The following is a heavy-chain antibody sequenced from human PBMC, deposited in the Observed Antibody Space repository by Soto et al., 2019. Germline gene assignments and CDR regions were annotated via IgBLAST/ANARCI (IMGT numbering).Heavy chain of an antibody. CDR1: GGSIYRGSYY. J-gene: IGHJ3*02. Sequence: SETLSLTCTVSGGSIYRGSYYWGWIRQPPGKGLEWIGTIYYSGTTYYNPSLESRVTLSVDTSKSQFSLQLSSVTAADTAVYYCARHKQSRGSSRGAFDMWGHGTMVTVSS. V-gene: IGHV4-39*01. CDR2: IYYSGTT. D-gene: IGHD6-13*01. CDR3: ARHKQSRGSSRGAFDM.